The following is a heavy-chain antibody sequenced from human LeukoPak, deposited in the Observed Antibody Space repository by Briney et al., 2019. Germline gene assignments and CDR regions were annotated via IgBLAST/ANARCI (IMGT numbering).Heavy chain of an antibody. J-gene: IGHJ6*03. CDR2: IYYSGST. CDR1: GGSISSSSYY. V-gene: IGHV4-39*07. Sequence: KSSETLSLTCTVSGGSISSSSYYWGWIRQPPGKGLEWIGSIYYSGSTYYNPSLKSRVTISVDTSKNQFSLKLSAVTAADTAVYYCARFPRGGAVAGTQRYYYYYMDVWGKGTTVTVSS. CDR3: ARFPRGGAVAGTQRYYYYYMDV. D-gene: IGHD6-19*01.